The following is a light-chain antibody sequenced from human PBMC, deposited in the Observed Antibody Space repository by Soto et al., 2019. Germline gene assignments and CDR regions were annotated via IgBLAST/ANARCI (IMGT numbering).Light chain of an antibody. J-gene: IGKJ1*01. V-gene: IGKV3-20*01. CDR1: QSVSSNS. Sequence: EIVLTQSPGTLSLSPGERATLSCRASQSVSSNSLAWYQNKRGQAPRLLIYGASGRATGIPDRFSGSGSGTDFTLPISRLEPEDFAVYFCQQYHSSPRTFGQGTKVEIK. CDR3: QQYHSSPRT. CDR2: GAS.